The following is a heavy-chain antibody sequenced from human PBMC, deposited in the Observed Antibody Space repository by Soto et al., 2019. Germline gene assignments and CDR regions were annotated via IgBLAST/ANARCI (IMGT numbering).Heavy chain of an antibody. D-gene: IGHD5-12*01. V-gene: IGHV1-46*01. Sequence: ASVKVSCKASGYTFTRYDMHWVRQAPGQGLEWMGIINPSGGSTSYAQKFQGRVTMTRDTSTSTVYMELSSLRSEDTAVYYCARDGELWADSEYDREGGHVFDIWGQGTMVTVS. CDR2: INPSGGST. J-gene: IGHJ3*02. CDR1: GYTFTRYD. CDR3: ARDGELWADSEYDREGGHVFDI.